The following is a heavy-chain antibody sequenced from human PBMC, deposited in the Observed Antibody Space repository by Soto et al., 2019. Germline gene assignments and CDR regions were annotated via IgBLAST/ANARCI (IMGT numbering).Heavy chain of an antibody. D-gene: IGHD3-10*01. CDR3: AKEGDDYGSGTSFYFDY. CDR2: IGGSGAYP. Sequence: EAQLLESGGGLVQPGGPLRPSCEASGFTFSSNAMSWVRKAQGKGLEWVSAIGGSGAYPYYADSVKGRFTISRDNSKNTLFLQMNSLGAEDTAVFYCAKEGDDYGSGTSFYFDYWGQGILVTVSS. J-gene: IGHJ4*02. V-gene: IGHV3-23*01. CDR1: GFTFSSNA.